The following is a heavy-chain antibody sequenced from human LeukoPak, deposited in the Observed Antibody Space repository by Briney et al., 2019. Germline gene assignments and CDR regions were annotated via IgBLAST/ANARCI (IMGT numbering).Heavy chain of an antibody. CDR1: GFTIGVFV. V-gene: IGHV3-23*01. D-gene: IGHD3-22*01. CDR2: IGSDYKT. CDR3: AKDIFRYDYDSSGYSDY. J-gene: IGHJ4*02. Sequence: GGSLRLSCAASGFTIGVFVMSWVRQAPGKGLEWVSSIGSDYKTHYSESVKGRFTISRDNSKNTLYLQMNSLRAEDTAVYYCAKDIFRYDYDSSGYSDYWGQGTLVTVSS.